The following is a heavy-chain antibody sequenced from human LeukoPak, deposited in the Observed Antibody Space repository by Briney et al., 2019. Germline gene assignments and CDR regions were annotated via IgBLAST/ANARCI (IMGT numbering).Heavy chain of an antibody. CDR2: IHHDGRNK. D-gene: IGHD6-13*01. V-gene: IGHV3-30*02. Sequence: GGSLRLSCEASGFTFSSYGMQWVRQAPGKGLDWVAYIHHDGRNKYYADSVKGRFTISRDNSKNTLYLQMSSLRAEDTAVYYCAKPTDGGPAAAGLDYWGQGTLVTVSS. CDR3: AKPTDGGPAAAGLDY. CDR1: GFTFSSYG. J-gene: IGHJ4*02.